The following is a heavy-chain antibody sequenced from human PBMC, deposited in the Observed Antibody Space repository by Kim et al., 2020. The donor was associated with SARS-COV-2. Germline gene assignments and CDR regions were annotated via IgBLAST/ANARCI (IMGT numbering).Heavy chain of an antibody. D-gene: IGHD3-9*01. CDR1: EFRLSDFY. CDR3: AREGTYYDFLTGSPTHYYYAMDL. CDR2: ISTSGNLV. V-gene: IGHV3-11*01. J-gene: IGHJ6*02. Sequence: GGSLRLSCAASEFRLSDFYMNWIRQAPGKGLEWVSFISTSGNLVHYADSVKGRFTISRDNANNSLYLQMNSLKANDTAVYYCAREGTYYDFLTGSPTHYYYAMDLWGQGTTVTVSS.